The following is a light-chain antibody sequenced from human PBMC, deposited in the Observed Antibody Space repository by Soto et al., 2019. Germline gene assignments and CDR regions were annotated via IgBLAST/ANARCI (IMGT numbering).Light chain of an antibody. CDR2: ETP. Sequence: IVMTHSPGTLSVSPWERATLSCRASQNIRSNLAWYQQKPGQAPRLLIYETPIRAPGIPARFSGSGSGTEFTLTISSLQSEDFAVYHCQQYYNWPPFNFGPGTKGDIK. J-gene: IGKJ3*01. CDR3: QQYYNWPPFN. V-gene: IGKV3-15*01. CDR1: QNIRSN.